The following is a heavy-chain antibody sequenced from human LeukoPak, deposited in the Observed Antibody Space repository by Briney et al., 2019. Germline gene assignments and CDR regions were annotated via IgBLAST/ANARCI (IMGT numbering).Heavy chain of an antibody. CDR2: IIPIFGTA. D-gene: IGHD5-24*01. Sequence: SVKVSCKASGGTFSSYAVSRVRQAPGQGLEWMGRIIPIFGTANYAQKFQGRVTITTDESTSTAYMELSSLRSEDTAVYYCAQMPDGYNGVVDYWGQGTLVTVSS. V-gene: IGHV1-69*05. CDR3: AQMPDGYNGVVDY. CDR1: GGTFSSYA. J-gene: IGHJ4*02.